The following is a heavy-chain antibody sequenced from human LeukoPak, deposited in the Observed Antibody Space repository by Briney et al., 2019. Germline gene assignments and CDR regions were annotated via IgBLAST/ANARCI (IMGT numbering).Heavy chain of an antibody. CDR3: ARSIAARPGNDAFDI. CDR2: ISSSSSYI. Sequence: PGGSLRLSCAASGFTFSSYTMNWVRQAPGKGLEWVSSISSSSSYIFYADSVKGRFTISRDNAKNSLYLQMNSLRAEDTAVYYCARSIAARPGNDAFDIWGQGTMVTVSS. V-gene: IGHV3-21*01. CDR1: GFTFSSYT. D-gene: IGHD6-6*01. J-gene: IGHJ3*02.